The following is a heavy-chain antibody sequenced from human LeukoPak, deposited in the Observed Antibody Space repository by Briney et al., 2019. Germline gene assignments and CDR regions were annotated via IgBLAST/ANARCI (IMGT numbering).Heavy chain of an antibody. CDR1: GGSISSSGGYY. J-gene: IGHJ4*02. V-gene: IGHV4-31*03. CDR2: IYYGVNT. D-gene: IGHD5-18*01. CDR3: ARGLSYGFVY. Sequence: SETLSLTCTVSGGSISSSGGYYWSWIRQHPGKGLEWIGYIYYGVNTYYNPSLKGRITISADTSKNQFSLMLSSVTAADTAVYYCARGLSYGFVYWGQGTLVTVSS.